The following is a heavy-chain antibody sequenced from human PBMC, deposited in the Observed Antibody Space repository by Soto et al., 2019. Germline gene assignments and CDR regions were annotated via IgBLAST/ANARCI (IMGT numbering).Heavy chain of an antibody. CDR2: ISSSSSTI. Sequence: GGSLRLSCAASGFTFSSYSMNWVRQAPGKGLEWVSYISSSSSTIYYADSVKGRFTISRDNAKNSLYLQMNSLRAEDTAVYYCARVYDYYYMDVWGKGTTVTVSS. J-gene: IGHJ6*03. V-gene: IGHV3-48*01. CDR3: ARVYDYYYMDV. CDR1: GFTFSSYS.